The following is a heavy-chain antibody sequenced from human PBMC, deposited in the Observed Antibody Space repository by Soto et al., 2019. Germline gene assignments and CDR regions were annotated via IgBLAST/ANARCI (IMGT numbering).Heavy chain of an antibody. V-gene: IGHV4-59*01. J-gene: IGHJ5*02. Sequence: SETLSLTCTVSGGSISSYYWSWIRQPPGKGLEWIGYIYYSGSTNYNPSLKSRVTISVDTSKNQFSLKLSSVTAADTAVFYCAREKANGNYVDWFDPRGQGTPVTVSS. CDR2: IYYSGST. CDR1: GGSISSYY. D-gene: IGHD1-7*01. CDR3: AREKANGNYVDWFDP.